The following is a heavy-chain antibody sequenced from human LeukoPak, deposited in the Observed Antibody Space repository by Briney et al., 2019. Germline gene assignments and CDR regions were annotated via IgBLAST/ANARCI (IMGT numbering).Heavy chain of an antibody. CDR3: AGTTSHLYYYGSGSSGGYDH. V-gene: IGHV4-59*01. J-gene: IGHJ4*02. D-gene: IGHD3-10*01. Sequence: PSETLSLTCTVSGGSISSYYWSWIRQPPGKGLEWIGYIYYSGSTNYNPSLKSRVTISVDTSKNQFSLKLSSVTAADTAVYYCAGTTSHLYYYGSGSSGGYDHWGQGTLVTVSS. CDR2: IYYSGST. CDR1: GGSISSYY.